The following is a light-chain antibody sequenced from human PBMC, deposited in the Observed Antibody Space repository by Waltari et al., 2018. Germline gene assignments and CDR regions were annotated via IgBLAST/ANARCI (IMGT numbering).Light chain of an antibody. CDR1: QSVRKY. Sequence: EIVLTQSPGTRSLSPGGRATLSCRASQSVRKYLAWYQQRPGQAPRLLIYDASTRAPGIPDRFSGSGFGTDFSLTISRLEPEDFAVYYCQKYESLPATFGQGTKVEIK. J-gene: IGKJ1*01. CDR3: QKYESLPAT. V-gene: IGKV3-20*01. CDR2: DAS.